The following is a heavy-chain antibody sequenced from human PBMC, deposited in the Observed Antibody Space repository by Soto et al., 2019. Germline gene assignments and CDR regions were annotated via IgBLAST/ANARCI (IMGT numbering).Heavy chain of an antibody. CDR1: GGSISSGDYY. J-gene: IGHJ6*02. Sequence: TLSLTCTVSGGSISSGDYYWSWIRQPPGKGLEWIGYIYYSGSTYYNPSLKSRVTISVDTSKNQFSLELSSVTAADTAVYYCAKEPVSXTIFRVNGMDVWGQRTTVTVSS. D-gene: IGHD3-3*01. CDR3: AKEPVSXTIFRVNGMDV. V-gene: IGHV4-30-4*01. CDR2: IYYSGST.